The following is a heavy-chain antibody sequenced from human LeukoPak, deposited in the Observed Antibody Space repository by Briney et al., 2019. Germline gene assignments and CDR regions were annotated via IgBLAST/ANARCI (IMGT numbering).Heavy chain of an antibody. V-gene: IGHV3-23*01. Sequence: PGGTLRLSCAASGFTFSSYGMSWVRQAPGKGLEWVSAISGSGGSTYYADSVKGRFTISRDNSKNTLYLQMNSLRAEDTAVYYCARDMLGYYGSGDDAFDIWGQGTMVTVSS. CDR1: GFTFSSYG. J-gene: IGHJ3*02. CDR2: ISGSGGST. CDR3: ARDMLGYYGSGDDAFDI. D-gene: IGHD3-10*01.